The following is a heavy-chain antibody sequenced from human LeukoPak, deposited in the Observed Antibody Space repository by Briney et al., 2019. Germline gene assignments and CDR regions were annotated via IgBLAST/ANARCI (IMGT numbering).Heavy chain of an antibody. J-gene: IGHJ4*02. V-gene: IGHV3-30*02. CDR2: IWHDGSTK. D-gene: IGHD4-11*01. CDR3: AKVSTVTADY. Sequence: PGGSLRLSCAASGFSFTSQGMHWVRQAPGKGLEWVAVIWHDGSTKYYTDSVKGRFTISRDNSQNTLCLQMDSLRAEDTAVYYCAKVSTVTADYWGQGTLVTVSS. CDR1: GFSFTSQG.